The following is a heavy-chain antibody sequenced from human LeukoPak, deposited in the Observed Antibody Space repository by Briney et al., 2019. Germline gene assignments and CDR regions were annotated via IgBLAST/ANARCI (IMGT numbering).Heavy chain of an antibody. V-gene: IGHV4-61*02. CDR2: IYTSGST. Sequence: SETLSLTCTVSGGSISSGSYYWSWIRQPAGKGLERIGRIYTSGSTNYSPSLKSRVTISVDTSKNQFSLKLSSVTAADTAVYYCARDRARYSSGWSQGFDPWGQGTLVTVSS. J-gene: IGHJ5*02. CDR1: GGSISSGSYY. D-gene: IGHD6-19*01. CDR3: ARDRARYSSGWSQGFDP.